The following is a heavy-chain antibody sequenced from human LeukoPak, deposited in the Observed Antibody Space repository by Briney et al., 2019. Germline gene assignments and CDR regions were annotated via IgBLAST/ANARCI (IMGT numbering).Heavy chain of an antibody. CDR1: GGTFSNSG. J-gene: IGHJ3*02. Sequence: GASVKVSCKTSGGTFSNSGISWVRLAPGQGPEWMGGIIPVFGTPNYAQKFQGRLTITADRSTTTAYMELSSLTSDDTAVYYCARDCDRDQPGHAFDIWGQGTMVTVSS. CDR2: IIPVFGTP. D-gene: IGHD1-14*01. CDR3: ARDCDRDQPGHAFDI. V-gene: IGHV1-69*06.